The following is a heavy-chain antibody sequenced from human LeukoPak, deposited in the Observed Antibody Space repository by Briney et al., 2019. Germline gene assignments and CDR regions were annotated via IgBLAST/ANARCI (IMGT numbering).Heavy chain of an antibody. V-gene: IGHV3-30*02. D-gene: IGHD6-19*01. CDR3: GRALEGSSGWFGEEFEF. Sequence: PGGSLRLSCAASGFTFSTYGLHWVLQAPGRGLEWLAFIRYGGSDKYYADSVKGRFTISRDNSKNTLSLQMNSLRVDDTAVYYCGRALEGSSGWFGEEFEFWGQGTPVTVSS. CDR1: GFTFSTYG. CDR2: IRYGGSDK. J-gene: IGHJ4*02.